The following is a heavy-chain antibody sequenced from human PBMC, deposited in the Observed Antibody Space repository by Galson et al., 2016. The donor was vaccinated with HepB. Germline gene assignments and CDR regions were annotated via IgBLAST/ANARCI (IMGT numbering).Heavy chain of an antibody. J-gene: IGHJ3*02. D-gene: IGHD1-14*01. V-gene: IGHV4-59*01. CDR1: GVSLSRYY. Sequence: SETLSLTCTVSGVSLSRYYWSWIRQPPGKGLEWIGHIYEVGSTNYNPSLKSRISVSIDTSKNQFSLRLTSMTAADTAVYYCARVSLLPRAGLDAFDIWGQGTMVSVSS. CDR3: ARVSLLPRAGLDAFDI. CDR2: IYEVGST.